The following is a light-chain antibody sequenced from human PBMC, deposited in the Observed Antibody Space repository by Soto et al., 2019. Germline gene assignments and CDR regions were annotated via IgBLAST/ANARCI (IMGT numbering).Light chain of an antibody. V-gene: IGKV1-39*01. CDR2: AAS. J-gene: IGKJ5*01. CDR3: QQSYSTPT. CDR1: QSISSY. Sequence: DIQMTQSPSSLSASVGDRVTITCRASQSISSYLNWYQQRPGKAPKLLIYAASSLQSGVPSRFIVSGSGTDFTLPIRSLKPEDFATDDCQQSYSTPTFCQGTRLEIK.